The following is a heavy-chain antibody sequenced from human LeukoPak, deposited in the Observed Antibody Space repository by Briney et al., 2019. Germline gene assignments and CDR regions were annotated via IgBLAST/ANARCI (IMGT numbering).Heavy chain of an antibody. J-gene: IGHJ3*02. D-gene: IGHD4-17*01. Sequence: ASVKVSCKASGYTFTGYYMHWVRQAPGQGLEWMGWINPNSGGTNYAQKFQGRVTMTRDTSISTAYMELSRLRSDDTAVYYCARDDYGDYAAQEHAFDIWGQGTMVTDSS. V-gene: IGHV1-2*02. CDR2: INPNSGGT. CDR1: GYTFTGYY. CDR3: ARDDYGDYAAQEHAFDI.